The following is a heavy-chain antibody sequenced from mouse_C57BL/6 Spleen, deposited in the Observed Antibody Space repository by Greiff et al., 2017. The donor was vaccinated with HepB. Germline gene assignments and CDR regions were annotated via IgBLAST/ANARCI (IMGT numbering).Heavy chain of an antibody. CDR2: ISSGSSTI. D-gene: IGHD2-2*01. CDR3: ARGTGYEFDY. CDR1: GFTFSDYG. J-gene: IGHJ2*01. Sequence: EVMLVESGGGLVKPGGSLKLSCAASGFTFSDYGMHWVRQAPEKGLEWVAYISSGSSTIYYADTVKGRFTISRDNAKNTLFLQMTSLRSEDTAMYYCARGTGYEFDYWGQGTTLTVSS. V-gene: IGHV5-17*01.